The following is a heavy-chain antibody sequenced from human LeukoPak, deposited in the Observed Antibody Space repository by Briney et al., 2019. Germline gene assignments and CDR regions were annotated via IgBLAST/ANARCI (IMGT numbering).Heavy chain of an antibody. J-gene: IGHJ4*02. Sequence: PSETLSLTCTVSGGSVSFGSYYWSWVRQPAGKGLEWIGRIYSGGSTNYNPSLKSRVTMSVDMSKNQFSLKVRSMTAADTAVYYCASPDFWSGYYGSFDYWGQGILVTVSS. CDR3: ASPDFWSGYYGSFDY. V-gene: IGHV4-61*02. CDR1: GGSVSFGSYY. CDR2: IYSGGST. D-gene: IGHD3-3*01.